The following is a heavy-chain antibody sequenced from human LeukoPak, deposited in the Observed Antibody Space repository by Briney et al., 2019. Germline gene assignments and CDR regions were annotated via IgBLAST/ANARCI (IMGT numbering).Heavy chain of an antibody. CDR2: IKQDGSEK. Sequence: GTSLRLSCAAFGFTFSSYWMSWVRQAPGKGLEWVANIKQDGSEKYYVDSVKGRFTISRDNAKNSLYLQMNSLRAEDTAVYYCARALASSSTHSSSYYYGMDVWGQGTTVTVSS. D-gene: IGHD2-2*01. J-gene: IGHJ6*02. CDR3: ARALASSSTHSSSYYYGMDV. CDR1: GFTFSSYW. V-gene: IGHV3-7*05.